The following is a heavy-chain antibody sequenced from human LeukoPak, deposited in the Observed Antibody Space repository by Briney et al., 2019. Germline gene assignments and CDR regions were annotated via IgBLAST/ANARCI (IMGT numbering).Heavy chain of an antibody. J-gene: IGHJ6*02. CDR1: GYTFTSYD. CDR3: ARGITGTTKFYYYYGMDV. CDR2: RNPNSGNT. Sequence: ASVKVSCKASGYTFTSYDINWVRQATGQGLEWMGWRNPNSGNTGYAQKFQGRVTMTRNTSISTAYMELSSLRSEDTAVYYCARGITGTTKFYYYYGMDVWGQGTTVTVSS. V-gene: IGHV1-8*01. D-gene: IGHD1-7*01.